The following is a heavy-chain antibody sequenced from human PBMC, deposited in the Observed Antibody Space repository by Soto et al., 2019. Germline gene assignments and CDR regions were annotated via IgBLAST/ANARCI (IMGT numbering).Heavy chain of an antibody. CDR3: ARQHPLDSSAWYN. CDR1: GYTFSDYW. D-gene: IGHD6-19*01. Sequence: PGESLKISCQGSGYTFSDYWIGWVRQVPGKGLEWVGTIYAGDSDPRYSPSFEGQVTMSVDKFISTAYLHWSRLKASDSAIYYCARQHPLDSSAWYNWGQGTLVTVSS. V-gene: IGHV5-51*01. J-gene: IGHJ4*02. CDR2: IYAGDSDP.